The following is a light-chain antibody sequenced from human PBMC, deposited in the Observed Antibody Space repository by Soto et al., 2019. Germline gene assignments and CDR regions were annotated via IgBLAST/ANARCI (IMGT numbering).Light chain of an antibody. V-gene: IGKV3-11*01. CDR3: QQCSNWPLT. CDR2: DAS. CDR1: QIILYSSNNKHY. Sequence: VKTQSPDALSVSLGERANINCKSSQIILYSSNNKHYLAWYQQKPGQAPRLLIYDASNRATGIPARFSGSGSGTDFTLTVSNLESEDFAVYYCQQCSNWPLTFGGGTKVDI. J-gene: IGKJ4*01.